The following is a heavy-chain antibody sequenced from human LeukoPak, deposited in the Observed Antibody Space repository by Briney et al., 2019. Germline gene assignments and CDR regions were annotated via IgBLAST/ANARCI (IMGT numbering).Heavy chain of an antibody. J-gene: IGHJ4*02. V-gene: IGHV3-48*04. D-gene: IGHD2-21*02. Sequence: GGSLRLSCAASGFTFSSYGMNWVRQAPGKGLEWVSYISSSGSTIYYADSVKGRFTISRDNAKNSLYLQMNSLRAEDTAVYYCAKDRLLNCRGDCYIFDYWGQGTVVTVSS. CDR1: GFTFSSYG. CDR2: ISSSGSTI. CDR3: AKDRLLNCRGDCYIFDY.